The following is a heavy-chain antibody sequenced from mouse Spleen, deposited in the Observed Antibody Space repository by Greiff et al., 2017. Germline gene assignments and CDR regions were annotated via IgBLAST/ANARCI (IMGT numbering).Heavy chain of an antibody. CDR3: ARHLGDYFDY. Sequence: EVKLVESGGGLVKPGGSLKLSCAASGFTFSSYAMSWVRQTPEKRLEWVATISSGGSYTYYPDSVKGRFTISRDNAKNTLYLQMSSLRSEDTAMYYCARHLGDYFDYWGQGTTLTVSS. V-gene: IGHV5-9-3*01. CDR2: ISSGGSYT. D-gene: IGHD4-1*01. CDR1: GFTFSSYA. J-gene: IGHJ2*01.